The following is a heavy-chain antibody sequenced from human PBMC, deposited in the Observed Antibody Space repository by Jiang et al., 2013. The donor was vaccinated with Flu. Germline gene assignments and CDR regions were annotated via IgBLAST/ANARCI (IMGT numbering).Heavy chain of an antibody. CDR2: IYSSGST. CDR3: ARRVDASGIIPSHWFRP. J-gene: IGHJ5*02. D-gene: IGHD3-10*01. V-gene: IGHV4-59*12. CDR1: GGSISNYN. Sequence: GPGLVKPSETLSLTCTVSGGSISNYNWNWIRQSPGKGLEWIGYIYSSGSTYYNPSLMSRVTISLDTSKNQFSLKLTSVTAADAAVYYCARRVDASGIIPSHWFRPVGQGLLVTVSS.